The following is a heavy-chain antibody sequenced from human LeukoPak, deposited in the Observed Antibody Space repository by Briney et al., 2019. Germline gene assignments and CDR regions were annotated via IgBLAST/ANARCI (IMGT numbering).Heavy chain of an antibody. CDR2: MNPNSGNT. CDR3: ARGRGHILGYCSSTSCYRPDYYYYMDV. J-gene: IGHJ6*03. D-gene: IGHD2-2*01. Sequence: ASVKVSCKASGYTFTSYDINWVRPATGQGLEWMGWMNPNSGNTGYAQKFQGRVTMTRNTSISTAYMELSSLRSEDTAVYYCARGRGHILGYCSSTSCYRPDYYYYMDVWGKGTTVTVSS. V-gene: IGHV1-8*01. CDR1: GYTFTSYD.